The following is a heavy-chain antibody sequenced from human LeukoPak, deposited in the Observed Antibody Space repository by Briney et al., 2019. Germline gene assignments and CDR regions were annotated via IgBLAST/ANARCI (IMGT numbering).Heavy chain of an antibody. V-gene: IGHV3-11*01. CDR1: GFTFSDYY. Sequence: PGGSPRLSCAASGFTFSDYYMTWIRQAPGKGLEWVSDISSSGSTIYYADSIKGRFTISRDNAKNSVFLQMNSLRAEDTAVYYCARVGPYSSGWYSQNYFDYWGQGTLVTVSS. J-gene: IGHJ4*02. D-gene: IGHD6-19*01. CDR3: ARVGPYSSGWYSQNYFDY. CDR2: ISSSGSTI.